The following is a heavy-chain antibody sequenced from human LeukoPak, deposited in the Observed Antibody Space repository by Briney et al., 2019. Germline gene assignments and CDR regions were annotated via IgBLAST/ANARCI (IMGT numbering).Heavy chain of an antibody. CDR3: ANEIRPNDY. Sequence: SLRLSCAASEFTFSNHAMTWVRKAPGKGLEWVSSISTSGNRTYYADSVKGRFTISRDNSKNTVYLQMNSLGAEDTAIYYCANEIRPNDYWGQGTLVSVSS. D-gene: IGHD6-6*01. CDR1: EFTFSNHA. J-gene: IGHJ4*02. CDR2: ISTSGNRT. V-gene: IGHV3-23*01.